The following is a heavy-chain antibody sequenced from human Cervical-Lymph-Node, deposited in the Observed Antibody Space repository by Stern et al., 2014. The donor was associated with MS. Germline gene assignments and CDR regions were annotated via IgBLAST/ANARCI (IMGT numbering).Heavy chain of an antibody. Sequence: QVQLQESGPGLVKPSETLSLACTVSGGSISGFYWSWIRQPAGKGLEWIGRIYPSGSTNQTPSLKRRVTMSVDPSRNQFSLNLRSVTAADTAVYYCARDLRSDYSSSGFDYWGQGTLVTVSS. V-gene: IGHV4-4*07. CDR2: IYPSGST. CDR1: GGSISGFY. J-gene: IGHJ4*02. CDR3: ARDLRSDYSSSGFDY. D-gene: IGHD6-6*01.